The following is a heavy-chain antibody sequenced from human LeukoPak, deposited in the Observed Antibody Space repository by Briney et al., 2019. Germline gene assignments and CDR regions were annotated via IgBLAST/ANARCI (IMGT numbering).Heavy chain of an antibody. V-gene: IGHV3-74*01. D-gene: IGHD1-26*01. CDR1: AFTFNTYW. Sequence: GGSLRLSCAASAFTFNTYWMHWVRQVPGRGLEWVSRINGDASSTNYADSVKGRFTISRDNAKDTLYLHMNSLTAEDTAVYYCARGAKWAYYFDYWGQGTLVTVSS. J-gene: IGHJ4*02. CDR2: INGDASST. CDR3: ARGAKWAYYFDY.